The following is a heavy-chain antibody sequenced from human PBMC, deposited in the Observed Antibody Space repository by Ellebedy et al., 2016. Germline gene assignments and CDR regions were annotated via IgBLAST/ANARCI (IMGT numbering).Heavy chain of an antibody. CDR2: ISYDGSNK. CDR3: AKDLNDLGGGYYFDY. J-gene: IGHJ4*02. CDR1: GFTFSSYG. Sequence: GESLTISXAASGFTFSSYGMHWVRQAPGKGLEWVAVISYDGSNKYYADSVKGRFTISRDNSKNTLYLQRNSLRAEDTAVYYCAKDLNDLGGGYYFDYWGQGTLVTVSS. D-gene: IGHD1-1*01. V-gene: IGHV3-30*18.